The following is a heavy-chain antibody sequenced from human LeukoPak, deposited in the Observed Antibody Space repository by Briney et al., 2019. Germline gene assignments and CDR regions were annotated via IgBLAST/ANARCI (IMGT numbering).Heavy chain of an antibody. J-gene: IGHJ4*02. CDR3: ARGDGWELNRPNYFDY. V-gene: IGHV4-4*02. Sequence: SETLSLTCAVSGGSISSSNWWSWVRQPPGKGLEWIGEIYHSGSTNYNPSLKSRVTISVDKSKNQFSLKLSSVTAADTAVYYCARGDGWELNRPNYFDYWGQGTLVTVSS. CDR1: GGSISSSNW. CDR2: IYHSGST. D-gene: IGHD1-26*01.